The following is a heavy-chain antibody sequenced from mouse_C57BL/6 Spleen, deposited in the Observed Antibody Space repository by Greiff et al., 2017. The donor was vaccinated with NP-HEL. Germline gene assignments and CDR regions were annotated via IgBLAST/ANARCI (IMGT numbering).Heavy chain of an antibody. CDR3: EGREGICGSDSWYFDV. J-gene: IGHJ1*03. V-gene: IGHV1-58*01. D-gene: IGHD1-1*01. Sequence: VQLQQSGAELVRPGSSVKMSCKTSGYTFTSYGINWVKQRPGQGLEWIGYIYIGNGYTEYNEKFKGKATLTSDTSSSTAYMQLSSLTSEDSAIYCCEGREGICGSDSWYFDVWGTGTTVTVST. CDR2: IYIGNGYT. CDR1: GYTFTSYG.